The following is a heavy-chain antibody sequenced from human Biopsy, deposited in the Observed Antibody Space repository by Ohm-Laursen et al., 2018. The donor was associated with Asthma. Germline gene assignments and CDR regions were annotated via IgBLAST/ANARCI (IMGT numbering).Heavy chain of an antibody. CDR1: GGSISSGAYY. CDR2: IYYIGST. Sequence: SQTLSLTCTVSGGSISSGAYYWSWVRQPPGKGLEWIGYIYYIGSTYYNPSLKSRVAISLDTSKNQFSLKLSSVTAADTAVYYCARAGQCSSTSCYNPGWFDPWGQEPWSPSPQ. D-gene: IGHD2-2*01. V-gene: IGHV4-30-4*01. J-gene: IGHJ5*02. CDR3: ARAGQCSSTSCYNPGWFDP.